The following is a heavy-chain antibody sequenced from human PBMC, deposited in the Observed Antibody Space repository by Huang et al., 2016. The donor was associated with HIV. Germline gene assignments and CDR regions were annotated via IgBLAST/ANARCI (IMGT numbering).Heavy chain of an antibody. J-gene: IGHJ6*02. CDR3: ATKASAMDI. Sequence: LVESGGGVVQPGGSRRLSCAGSTATFNAYWMSWVRQRPGQGLEWVANIKQDGSEKYYMDSVEGRFNISIDNVKKLLFLEMNNLRVADTAVYYCATKASAMDIWGQGTTVIVSS. CDR1: TATFNAYW. CDR2: IKQDGSEK. V-gene: IGHV3-7*01. D-gene: IGHD1-7*01.